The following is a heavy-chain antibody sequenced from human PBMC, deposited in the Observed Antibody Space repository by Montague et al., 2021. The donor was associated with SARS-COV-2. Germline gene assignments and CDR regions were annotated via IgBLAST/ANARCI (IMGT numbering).Heavy chain of an antibody. D-gene: IGHD2-2*01. CDR3: AREVSWRQLLCRIGHYYGGIDV. J-gene: IGHJ6*02. CDR2: IYYSGST. Sequence: SETLSLTCTVSGGSISSSNYYWGWIRQPPGKGLEWIGSIYYSGSTYYNPSLKSRVTISVDTSKNQFSLKLSSVTAADTAVYYCAREVSWRQLLCRIGHYYGGIDVWGQGTPVTVSS. V-gene: IGHV4-39*07. CDR1: GGSISSSNYY.